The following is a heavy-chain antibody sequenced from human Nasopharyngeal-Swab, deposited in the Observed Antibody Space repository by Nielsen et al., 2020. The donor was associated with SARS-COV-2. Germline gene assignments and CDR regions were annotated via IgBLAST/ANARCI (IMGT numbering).Heavy chain of an antibody. V-gene: IGHV3-30*18. CDR3: AKDGSSTSSGIKIDY. CDR2: ISYDGSNK. D-gene: IGHD2-2*01. Sequence: WIRQPPGKGLEWVAVISYDGSNKYYADSVKGRFTISRDNSKNTLYLQMNSLRAEDTAVYYCAKDGSSTSSGIKIDYWGQGTLVTVSS. J-gene: IGHJ4*02.